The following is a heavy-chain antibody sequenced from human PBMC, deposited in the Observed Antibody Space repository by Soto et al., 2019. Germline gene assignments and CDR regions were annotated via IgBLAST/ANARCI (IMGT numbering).Heavy chain of an antibody. Sequence: SETLSLTCTVSGGSISTYYWSWIRQPPGKGLEWIGYIYYSGSTNYNPSLKSRVTISVDTSKNQFSLKLSSVTAADTAVYYCARLNIGFWSGFPADNWLDPWGQGTLVTVSS. CDR2: IYYSGST. V-gene: IGHV4-59*08. CDR1: GGSISTYY. J-gene: IGHJ5*02. D-gene: IGHD3-3*01. CDR3: ARLNIGFWSGFPADNWLDP.